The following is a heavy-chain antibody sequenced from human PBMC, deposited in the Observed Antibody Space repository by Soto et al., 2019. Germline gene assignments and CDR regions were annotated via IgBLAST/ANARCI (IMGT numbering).Heavy chain of an antibody. CDR1: GGSISSSSYY. J-gene: IGHJ4*02. V-gene: IGHV4-39*01. CDR2: IYYSGST. Sequence: QLQLQESGPGLVKPSETLSLTCTVSGGSISSSSYYWGWIRQPPGNGLEWIGSIYYSGSTYYNPSLKSRVTISVDTSKNQFSLKLSSVTAADTAVYYCARQGRIAVAVWGQGTLVTVSS. D-gene: IGHD6-19*01. CDR3: ARQGRIAVAV.